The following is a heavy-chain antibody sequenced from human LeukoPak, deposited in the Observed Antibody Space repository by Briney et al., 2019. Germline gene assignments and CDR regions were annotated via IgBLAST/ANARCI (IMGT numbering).Heavy chain of an antibody. CDR1: GYSISSGYY. J-gene: IGHJ4*02. CDR3: ASQEGIAAAGAFDY. V-gene: IGHV4-38-2*02. CDR2: IYHSGST. Sequence: SETLSLTCTVSGYSISSGYYWGWIRQPPGKGLEWIGSIYHSGSTYYNPSLKSRVTISVDTSKNQFSLKLSSVTAADTAVYYCASQEGIAAAGAFDYWGQGTLVTVSS. D-gene: IGHD6-13*01.